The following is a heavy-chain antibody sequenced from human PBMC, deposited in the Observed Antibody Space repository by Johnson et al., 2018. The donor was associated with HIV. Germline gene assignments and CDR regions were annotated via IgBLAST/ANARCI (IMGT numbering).Heavy chain of an antibody. V-gene: IGHV3-64*01. CDR2: ISTNGGST. CDR3: ARGGGVVGNAFDI. J-gene: IGHJ3*02. Sequence: VQLVESGGGVVQPGGSLRLSCAASGFSVSASYMSWLRQAPGKALEWVSGISTNGGSTYYANSVKGRFTISRDNSKNTLYLQMGSLRAEDMAEYYCARGGGVVGNAFDIWGQGTMVTVSS. D-gene: IGHD1-26*01. CDR1: GFSVSASY.